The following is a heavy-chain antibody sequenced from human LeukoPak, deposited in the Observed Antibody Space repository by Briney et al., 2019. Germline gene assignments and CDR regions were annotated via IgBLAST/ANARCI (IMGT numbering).Heavy chain of an antibody. Sequence: SETLSLTCTVSGGSISFYYWNWIRQPPGKGLEWIGYISYSGSTNYNPSLKSRVTISVDTSKNQFSLKLSSVTAADTAVYYCARDQEYSGSYYRYFDFWGQGALVTVSS. V-gene: IGHV4-59*01. CDR3: ARDQEYSGSYYRYFDF. D-gene: IGHD1-26*01. CDR1: GGSISFYY. J-gene: IGHJ4*02. CDR2: ISYSGST.